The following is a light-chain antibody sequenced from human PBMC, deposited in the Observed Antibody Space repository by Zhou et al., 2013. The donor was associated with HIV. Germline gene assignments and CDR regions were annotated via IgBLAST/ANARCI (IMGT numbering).Light chain of an antibody. V-gene: IGKV3-20*01. CDR1: QGVSSN. J-gene: IGKJ4*01. Sequence: EVVMTQSPATLSVSPGERATLSCRASQGVSSNLAWYQQKPGQAPRLLIYGASSRATGIPDRFRGSGSGTDFTLTISRLEPEDFAVYYCQQYGSSPPLTFGGGTKVEIK. CDR2: GAS. CDR3: QQYGSSPPLT.